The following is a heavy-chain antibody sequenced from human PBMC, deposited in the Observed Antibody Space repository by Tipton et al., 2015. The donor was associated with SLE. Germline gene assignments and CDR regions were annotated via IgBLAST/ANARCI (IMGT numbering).Heavy chain of an antibody. J-gene: IGHJ4*02. CDR1: GGSFSGYY. CDR2: INHSGST. D-gene: IGHD1-26*01. V-gene: IGHV4-34*01. Sequence: LRLSCAVYGGSFSGYYWSWIRQPPGKGLEWIGEINHSGSTNYNPPLKSRVTISVDTSKNQFSLKLSSVTAADTAVYYCARDPSRYSGSQSPFDYWGQGTLVTVSS. CDR3: ARDPSRYSGSQSPFDY.